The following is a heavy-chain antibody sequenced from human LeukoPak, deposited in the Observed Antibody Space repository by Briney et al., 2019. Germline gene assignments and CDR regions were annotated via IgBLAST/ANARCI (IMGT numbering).Heavy chain of an antibody. V-gene: IGHV1-18*01. Sequence: ASVKVSCKPSGYTFTNYGLTWVRLAPGQRPEWMGWISGYNGHTNYAQKFRGRVTMSRDTSTTTAYMELRSLGSDDTAIYYCARSGHRRLHYDNLAFGMWGQGTVVTVSS. CDR1: GYTFTNYG. J-gene: IGHJ3*02. CDR3: ARSGHRRLHYDNLAFGM. D-gene: IGHD3-22*01. CDR2: ISGYNGHT.